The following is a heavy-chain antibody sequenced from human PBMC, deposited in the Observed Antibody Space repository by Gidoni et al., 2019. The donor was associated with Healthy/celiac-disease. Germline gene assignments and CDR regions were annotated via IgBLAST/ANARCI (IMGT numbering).Heavy chain of an antibody. CDR1: GGSISSGDYY. CDR2: IYSSGST. J-gene: IGHJ6*02. D-gene: IGHD1-7*01. Sequence: QVQLQESGPGLVKPSQTLSLTCTVSGGSISSGDYYWSWIRQPPGKGLEWIGYIYSSGSTYYNPSLKSRVTISVDTSKNQFSLKLSSVTAADTAVYYCAGPSGITGTDYYYYGMDVWGQGTTVTVSS. V-gene: IGHV4-30-4*01. CDR3: AGPSGITGTDYYYYGMDV.